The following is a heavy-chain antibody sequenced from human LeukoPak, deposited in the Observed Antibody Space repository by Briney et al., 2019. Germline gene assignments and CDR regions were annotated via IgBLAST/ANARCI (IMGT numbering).Heavy chain of an antibody. J-gene: IGHJ6*03. CDR3: AGGPAWPRRDYYYYMDV. CDR2: INHSGST. CDR1: GDSISSDY. V-gene: IGHV4-34*01. D-gene: IGHD2-2*01. Sequence: PSETLSLICTVSGDSISSDYWSWIRQPPGKGLEWIGEINHSGSTNYNPSLKSRVTISVDTSKNQFSLKLSSVTAADTAVYYCAGGPAWPRRDYYYYMDVWGKGTTVTVSS.